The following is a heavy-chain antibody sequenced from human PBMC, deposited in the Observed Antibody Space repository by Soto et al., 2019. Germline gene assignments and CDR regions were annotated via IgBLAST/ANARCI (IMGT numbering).Heavy chain of an antibody. J-gene: IGHJ3*02. CDR2: IYSGGST. D-gene: IGHD2-15*01. CDR3: ARAPRHWVTLIFAFDI. V-gene: IGHV3-66*01. Sequence: GGSLRLSCAASGFTVSSNYMSWVRQAPGKGLEWVSVIYSGGSTYYADSVKGRFTISRDNSKNTLYLQMNSLRAEDTAVYYCARAPRHWVTLIFAFDIWGQGTMVTVSS. CDR1: GFTVSSNY.